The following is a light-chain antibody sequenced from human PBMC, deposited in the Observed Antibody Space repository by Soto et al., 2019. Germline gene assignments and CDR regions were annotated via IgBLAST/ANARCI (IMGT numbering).Light chain of an antibody. V-gene: IGKV1-5*01. Sequence: DIQMTQSPSTLSASVGARVPITCRASHSISSWLAWYQQKPGKAPKLLIYDASSLESGVPSRFSGSGSGTEFTLTISSLQPEDFATYYCQQLNSYPWTFGQGTKVDIK. CDR2: DAS. CDR3: QQLNSYPWT. J-gene: IGKJ1*01. CDR1: HSISSW.